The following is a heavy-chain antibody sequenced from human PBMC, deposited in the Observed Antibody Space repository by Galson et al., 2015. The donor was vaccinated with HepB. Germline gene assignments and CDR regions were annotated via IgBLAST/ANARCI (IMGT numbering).Heavy chain of an antibody. CDR2: ISPDGNNK. Sequence: SLRLSCAASGVTFSNAGMHWVRQAPGKGLEWVASISPDGNNKLYVDSVKGRFTISRDNSKNTLFLQMNSLRLEDTGLYYCAKDWGLGVWGQGTTVTVSS. CDR1: GVTFSNAG. CDR3: AKDWGLGV. D-gene: IGHD3-16*01. V-gene: IGHV3-30*18. J-gene: IGHJ6*02.